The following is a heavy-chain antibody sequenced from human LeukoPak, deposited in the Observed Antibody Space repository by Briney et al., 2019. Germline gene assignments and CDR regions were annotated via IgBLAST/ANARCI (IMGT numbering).Heavy chain of an antibody. V-gene: IGHV1-2*02. J-gene: IGHJ4*02. D-gene: IGHD6-13*01. CDR1: GYTFSAYY. CDR3: ARPAAAGSFDY. Sequence: ASVKVSCKASGYTFSAYYMHWVRQAPGQGLEWMGWINPNSGATKYAQKFQGRVTMTRNTSISTAYMELSSLRSEDTAVYYCARPAAAGSFDYWGQGTLVTVSS. CDR2: INPNSGAT.